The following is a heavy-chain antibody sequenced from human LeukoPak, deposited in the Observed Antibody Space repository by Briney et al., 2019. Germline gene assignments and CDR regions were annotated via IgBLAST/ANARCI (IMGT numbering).Heavy chain of an antibody. CDR1: GFTFSDYY. D-gene: IGHD3-22*01. Sequence: PGGSLRLSCAASGFTFSDYYMSWIRQAPGKGLEWVSAISGSGGSTYYADSVKGRFTISRDNSKNTLYLQMNSLRAEDTAVYYCAKAGGYYYDSSGYSDAFDIWGQGTMVTVSS. CDR3: AKAGGYYYDSSGYSDAFDI. J-gene: IGHJ3*02. V-gene: IGHV3-23*01. CDR2: ISGSGGST.